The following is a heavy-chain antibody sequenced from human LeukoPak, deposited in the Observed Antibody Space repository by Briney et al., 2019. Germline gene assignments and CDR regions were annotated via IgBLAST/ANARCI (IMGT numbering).Heavy chain of an antibody. J-gene: IGHJ3*02. CDR3: ATARDGGYRGAFDI. V-gene: IGHV1-69*01. CDR2: IIPIFGTA. CDR1: GGTFSSYA. D-gene: IGHD5-24*01. Sequence: SVKVSCTASGGTFSSYAISWVRQAPGQGLEWMGGIIPIFGTANYAQKFQGRVTITADESTSTAYMELSSLRSEDTAVYYCATARDGGYRGAFDIWGQGTMVTVSS.